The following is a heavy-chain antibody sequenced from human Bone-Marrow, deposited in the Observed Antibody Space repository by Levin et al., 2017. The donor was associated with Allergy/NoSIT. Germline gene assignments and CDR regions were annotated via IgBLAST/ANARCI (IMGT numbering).Heavy chain of an antibody. CDR2: INHSGST. CDR1: GGSFSGYY. Sequence: SETLSLTCAVYGGSFSGYYWSWIRQPPGKGLEWIGEINHSGSTNYNPSLKSRVTISVDTSKNQFSLKLSSVTAADTAVYYCARGRRAMVRGVILSWFDPWGQGTLVTVSS. CDR3: ARGRRAMVRGVILSWFDP. V-gene: IGHV4-34*01. J-gene: IGHJ5*02. D-gene: IGHD3-10*01.